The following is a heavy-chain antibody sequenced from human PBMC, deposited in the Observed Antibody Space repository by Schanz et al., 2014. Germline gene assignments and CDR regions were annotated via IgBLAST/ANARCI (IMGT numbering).Heavy chain of an antibody. V-gene: IGHV1-3*04. Sequence: QVQVVQSGAELKKPGASVKVSCKASGYTFSSHGIHWLRQAPGQSLEWMGWINTANGNAKYSANFQARVTITRYTSATTAYMELTNLRSEDTAVYYCARDLPYCDGGKCYSDGFDIWRQGTLVAISS. CDR2: INTANGNA. J-gene: IGHJ3*02. D-gene: IGHD2-21*01. CDR3: ARDLPYCDGGKCYSDGFDI. CDR1: GYTFSSHG.